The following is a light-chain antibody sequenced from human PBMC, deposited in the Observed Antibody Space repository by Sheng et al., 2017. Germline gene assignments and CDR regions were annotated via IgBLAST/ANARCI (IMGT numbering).Light chain of an antibody. J-gene: IGLJ3*02. CDR1: RIGKKG. CDR2: DDN. V-gene: IGLV3-21*02. Sequence: SYELTQPPSVSVAPGQTASVTCGGDRIGKKGVHWYQQRPGQAPRLVLYDDNDRPSGIPERFSGSNSGDTATLTISMVDVGDEADYFCQVWVSDRRVFGGRDQSDRP. CDR3: QVWVSDRRV.